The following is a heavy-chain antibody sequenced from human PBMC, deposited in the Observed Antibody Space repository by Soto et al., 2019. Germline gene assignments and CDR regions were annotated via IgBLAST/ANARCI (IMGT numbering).Heavy chain of an antibody. D-gene: IGHD2-15*01. CDR2: IIPILGIA. J-gene: IGHJ2*01. CDR3: AREIGGYLTSWYFDL. Sequence: QVQLVQSGAEVKKPGSSVKVSCKASGGTFSSYTISWVRQAPGQGLEWMGRIIPILGIANYAQKFQGRVTITADKSTSTAYMELSSLRSEDTAVYYCAREIGGYLTSWYFDLWGRGTLVTVSS. V-gene: IGHV1-69*08. CDR1: GGTFSSYT.